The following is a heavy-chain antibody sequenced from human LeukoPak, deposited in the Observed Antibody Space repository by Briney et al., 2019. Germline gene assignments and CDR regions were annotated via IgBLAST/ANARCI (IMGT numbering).Heavy chain of an antibody. J-gene: IGHJ5*02. Sequence: GGSLRLSCAASGFTVSNNYMSWVRQAPGKGLEWVSVIYSGGSIYYADSVKGRFTISRDNSKNTLFLQMNSLRAEDTAVYYCARGSAASGFDPWGQGTLVTVSS. V-gene: IGHV3-53*01. CDR3: ARGSAASGFDP. CDR1: GFTVSNNY. D-gene: IGHD6-13*01. CDR2: IYSGGSI.